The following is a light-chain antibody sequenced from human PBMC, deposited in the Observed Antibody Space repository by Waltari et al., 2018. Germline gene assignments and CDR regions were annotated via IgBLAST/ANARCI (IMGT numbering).Light chain of an antibody. V-gene: IGLV1-40*01. CDR3: QSSDSSLASLHV. CDR1: SSNIGAGYD. CDR2: GNS. Sequence: QSVLTQPPSVSGAPGQSVTIACTVSSSNIGAGYDVHWYQQLPGRVPKLLIYGNSNRPSGVPDRFSCSKSGTSASLAITGLQAEDEADYYCQSSDSSLASLHVFGTGTKVTVL. J-gene: IGLJ1*01.